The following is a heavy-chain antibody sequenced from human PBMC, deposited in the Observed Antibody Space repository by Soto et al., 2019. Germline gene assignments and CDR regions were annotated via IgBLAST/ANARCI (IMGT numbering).Heavy chain of an antibody. CDR2: IYPGDSDT. CDR3: AREGSDMHKGYGMDV. D-gene: IGHD2-15*01. Sequence: GESLKISCKGSGYKFTSYWIGWVRQMPGKGLEWMGFIYPGDSDTRYSPSFQGQVTISADKSISTAYLQWSSLKASDTAMYYCAREGSDMHKGYGMDVWGQGTTVTVSS. V-gene: IGHV5-51*01. CDR1: GYKFTSYW. J-gene: IGHJ6*02.